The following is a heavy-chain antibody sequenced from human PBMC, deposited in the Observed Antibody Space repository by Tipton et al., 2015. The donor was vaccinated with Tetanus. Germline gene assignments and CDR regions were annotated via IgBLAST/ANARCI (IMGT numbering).Heavy chain of an antibody. CDR1: GYSFTSYW. J-gene: IGHJ5*02. D-gene: IGHD1-26*01. Sequence: VQLVQSGAEVKKPGESLKISCKGSGYSFTSYWIGWVRQMPGKGLEWMGFIYPGDSDTKYRPSFQGQVTISAYKHISTAYLQWNSLKASDTAMYYFASRETPLSLGNWFDPWGQGTLVSVSS. V-gene: IGHV5-51*04. CDR3: ASRETPLSLGNWFDP. CDR2: IYPGDSDT.